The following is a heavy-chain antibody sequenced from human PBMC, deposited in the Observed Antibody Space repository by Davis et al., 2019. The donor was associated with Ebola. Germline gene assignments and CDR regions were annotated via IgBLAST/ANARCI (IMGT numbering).Heavy chain of an antibody. Sequence: SVKVSCKASGGTFSSYAISWVRQAPGQGLEWMGGIIPIFGTANYAQKFQGRVTMTRDTSTSTVYMELSSLRSEDTAVYYCARAFHGYSSSWYLRGMDVWGQGTTVTVSS. J-gene: IGHJ6*02. CDR2: IIPIFGTA. V-gene: IGHV1-69*05. CDR3: ARAFHGYSSSWYLRGMDV. CDR1: GGTFSSYA. D-gene: IGHD6-13*01.